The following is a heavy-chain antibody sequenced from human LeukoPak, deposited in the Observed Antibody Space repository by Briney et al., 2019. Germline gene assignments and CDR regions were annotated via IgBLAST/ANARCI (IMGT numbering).Heavy chain of an antibody. Sequence: ASVTVSCKASVYTFTSYYMHWVRQAPGHGVEWMGIINPSGGATKYAQKFQGRVTMTRDTSTSTLYMELSSLRSEDTAVYYCARDLGITMIVNYFDYWGQGTLVTVSS. CDR3: ARDLGITMIVNYFDY. CDR2: INPSGGAT. CDR1: VYTFTSYY. J-gene: IGHJ4*02. D-gene: IGHD3-22*01. V-gene: IGHV1-46*01.